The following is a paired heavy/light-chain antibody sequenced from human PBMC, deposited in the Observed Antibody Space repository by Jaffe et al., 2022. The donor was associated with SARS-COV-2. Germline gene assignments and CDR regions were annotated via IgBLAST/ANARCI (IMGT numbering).Heavy chain of an antibody. V-gene: IGHV1-18*01. CDR2: ISAYNGNT. CDR1: GYTFTSYG. CDR3: ARDHTAMVILAPTAGRMDV. D-gene: IGHD5-18*01. J-gene: IGHJ6*02. Sequence: QVQLVQSGAEVKKPGASVKVSCKASGYTFTSYGISWVRQAPGQGLEWMGWISAYNGNTNYAQKLQGRVTMTTDTSTSTAYMELRSLRSDDTAVYYCARDHTAMVILAPTAGRMDVWGQGTTVTVSS.
Light chain of an antibody. CDR2: DAS. Sequence: DIQMTQSPSSLSASVGDRVTITCQASQDISNYLNWYQQKPGKAPKLLIYDASNLETGVPSRFSGSGSGTDFTFTISSLQPEDIATYYCQQYDNLMYTFGQGTKLEIK. V-gene: IGKV1-33*01. CDR3: QQYDNLMYT. J-gene: IGKJ2*01. CDR1: QDISNY.